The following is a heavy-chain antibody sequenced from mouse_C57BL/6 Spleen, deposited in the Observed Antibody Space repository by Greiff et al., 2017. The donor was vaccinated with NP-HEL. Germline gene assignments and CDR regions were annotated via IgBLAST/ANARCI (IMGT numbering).Heavy chain of an antibody. CDR1: GFTFSSYA. Sequence: EVQLVESGGGLVKPGGSLKLSCAASGFTFSSYAMSWVRQTPEKRLEWVATISDGGSYTYYPDNVKGRFTISRDNAKNNLYLQMSHLKSEDTAMYYCARDTLTGSLYWYFDVWGTGTTVTVSS. J-gene: IGHJ1*03. V-gene: IGHV5-4*01. D-gene: IGHD4-1*01. CDR3: ARDTLTGSLYWYFDV. CDR2: ISDGGSYT.